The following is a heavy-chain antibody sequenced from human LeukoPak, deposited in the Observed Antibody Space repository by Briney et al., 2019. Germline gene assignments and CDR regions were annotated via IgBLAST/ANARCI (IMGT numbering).Heavy chain of an antibody. V-gene: IGHV3-7*03. J-gene: IGHJ4*02. CDR1: GFTFSTYW. CDR3: VRYGSWSYSH. Sequence: PGGSLRLSCAASGFTFSTYWMSWVRQAPGKGLEWVTNIKEDGSQKNYVESVKGRSTISRDNAKNLLSLQMNSLRAEDTAVYYCVRYGSWSYSHWGQGTLVTVSS. D-gene: IGHD3-10*01. CDR2: IKEDGSQK.